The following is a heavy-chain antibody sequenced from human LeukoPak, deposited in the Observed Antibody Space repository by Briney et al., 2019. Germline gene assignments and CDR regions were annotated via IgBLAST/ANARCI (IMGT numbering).Heavy chain of an antibody. Sequence: SETLSLTCTVSGGSISSYYWSWIRQPPGKGLEWIGYIYYSGSTNYNPSLKSRVTISVDTSKNQFSLKLSSVTAADTAVYYCARDYSNLDAFDIWGQGTMVTVSS. CDR3: ARDYSNLDAFDI. D-gene: IGHD4-11*01. CDR1: GGSISSYY. J-gene: IGHJ3*02. CDR2: IYYSGST. V-gene: IGHV4-59*01.